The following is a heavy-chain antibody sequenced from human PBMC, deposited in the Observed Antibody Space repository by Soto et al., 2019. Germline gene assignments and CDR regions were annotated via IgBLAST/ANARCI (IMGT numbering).Heavy chain of an antibody. D-gene: IGHD6-13*01. Sequence: QVQLVESGGGVVQPGRSLRLSCAASGFTFSSYGMHWVRQAPGKGLEWVAVISYDGSNKYYADSVKGRFTISRDNSKNTLYLQMNSLRAEDTALYYCAKAHLAEYSSSWYVFDYWGQGTLVTVSS. CDR1: GFTFSSYG. J-gene: IGHJ4*02. CDR3: AKAHLAEYSSSWYVFDY. CDR2: ISYDGSNK. V-gene: IGHV3-30*18.